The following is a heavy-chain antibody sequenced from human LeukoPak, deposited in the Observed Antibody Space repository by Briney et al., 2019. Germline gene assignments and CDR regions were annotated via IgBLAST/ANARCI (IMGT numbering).Heavy chain of an antibody. CDR1: GGSFSGYY. V-gene: IGHV4-34*01. J-gene: IGHJ5*02. CDR2: INHSGST. CDR3: ARGPRFDG. Sequence: SETLSLTCAVYGGSFSGYYWSWIRQPPGKGLEWIGEINHSGSTSYNPSLKSRVTISVDTSKNQFSLKLSSVTAADTAVYYCARGPRFDGWGQGTLVTVSS.